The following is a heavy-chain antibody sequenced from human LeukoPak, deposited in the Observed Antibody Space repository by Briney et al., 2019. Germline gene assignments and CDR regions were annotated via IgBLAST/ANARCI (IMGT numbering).Heavy chain of an antibody. Sequence: GGSLRPSCAASGFTFSSYAMHWVRQAPGKGLEWVAVISYDGGSKYYADSVKGRFTISRDNSKNTLYLQMNSLRAEDTAVYYCARDNDLLRYFDWPLDYWGQGTLVTVSS. CDR2: ISYDGGSK. J-gene: IGHJ4*02. D-gene: IGHD3-9*01. V-gene: IGHV3-30-3*01. CDR3: ARDNDLLRYFDWPLDY. CDR1: GFTFSSYA.